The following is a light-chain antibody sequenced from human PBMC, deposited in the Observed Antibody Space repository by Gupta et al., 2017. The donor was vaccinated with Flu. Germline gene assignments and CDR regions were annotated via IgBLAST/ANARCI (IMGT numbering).Light chain of an antibody. J-gene: IGLJ1*01. CDR2: VVS. Sequence: QSALTQPPSASGSHGQSVTISCTGTSSDLGCYNYVSWYQQNPGKAPKLMIYVVSKRPSGVPDRFSGSKAGNTASLTVSGLQAEDEADYYCSSYAGNNNLYVFGTGTKVTVL. CDR3: SSYAGNNNLYV. CDR1: SSDLGCYNY. V-gene: IGLV2-8*01.